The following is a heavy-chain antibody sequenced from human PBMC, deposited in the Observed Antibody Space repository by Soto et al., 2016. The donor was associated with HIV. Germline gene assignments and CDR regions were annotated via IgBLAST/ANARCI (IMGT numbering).Heavy chain of an antibody. J-gene: IGHJ3*01. CDR3: ARVKSSSHYGDAFDV. Sequence: QVRLQESGPGRVNPSGTLSLTCVVSGASISSFNWWSWVRQPPGKGLEWIGEIYHTGNTNLNPSLKSRISISVDTSKNQFSLQLTSLTVADTAVYYCARVKSSSHYGDAFDVWGLGTVVT. CDR2: IYHTGNT. V-gene: IGHV4-4*02. CDR1: GASISSFNW. D-gene: IGHD6-13*01.